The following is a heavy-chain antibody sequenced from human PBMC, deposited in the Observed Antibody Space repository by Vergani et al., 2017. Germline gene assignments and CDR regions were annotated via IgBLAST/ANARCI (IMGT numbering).Heavy chain of an antibody. CDR2: ISWNSNSI. CDR3: AKDLGTSSGGGWFDP. V-gene: IGHV3-9*02. J-gene: IGHJ5*02. CDR1: GFTPAGYA. D-gene: IGHD6-6*01. Sequence: EVQLEESGGGLVLPGRSLRLSCVASGFTPAGYAMHWVRQAPWKGLEWVSGISWNSNSIGYADSVKGRFTISRDNAKNSLYLQMNSLRAEDTALYYCAKDLGTSSGGGWFDPWGQGTLVTVSS.